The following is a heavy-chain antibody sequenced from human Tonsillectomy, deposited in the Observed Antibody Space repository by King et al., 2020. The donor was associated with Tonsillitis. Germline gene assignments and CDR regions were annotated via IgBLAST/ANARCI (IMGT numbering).Heavy chain of an antibody. J-gene: IGHJ4*02. CDR3: AGDRRGQQLAYYFDY. CDR2: ISSSSSYM. D-gene: IGHD6-13*01. V-gene: IGHV3-21*01. CDR1: GFSFSRYT. Sequence: VQLVESGGGLVKPGGSLRLSCAASGFSFSRYTINLVRQAPGKGLEWVSCISSSSSYMQYADPVKGRFTVSRANAKNSLYLKKHRLRAEDTAVYYCAGDRRGQQLAYYFDYWGQGTLVTVSS.